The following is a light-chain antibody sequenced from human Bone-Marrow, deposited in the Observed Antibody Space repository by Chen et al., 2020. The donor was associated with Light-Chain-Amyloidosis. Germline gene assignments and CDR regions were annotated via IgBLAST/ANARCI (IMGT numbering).Light chain of an antibody. CDR2: RVS. CDR3: TSYAGSDNLGV. V-gene: IGLV2-8*01. J-gene: IGLJ1*01. CDR1: TRDVGGYDY. Sequence: QYALPQPPSASGSPGQSVTISCTGTTRDVGGYDYVSWYQQHPGKAPKLLIYRVSKRPSGVPDRFSASKSGNTASLTVSGLQADDEADYYCTSYAGSDNLGVFGTGTTVTVL.